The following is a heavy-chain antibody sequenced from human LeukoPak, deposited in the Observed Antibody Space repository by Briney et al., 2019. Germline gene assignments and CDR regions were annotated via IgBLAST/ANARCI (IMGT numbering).Heavy chain of an antibody. J-gene: IGHJ4*02. CDR3: ARVRGYGGYPFDY. CDR2: IYYSGST. D-gene: IGHD4-23*01. Sequence: SETLSLTCTVSGGSISSSGYYWGWIRQPPGKGLEWIGSIYYSGSTYYNPSLKSRVTISVDTSKNQFSLKLSSVTAADTAVYYCARVRGYGGYPFDYWGQGTLVTVSS. V-gene: IGHV4-39*01. CDR1: GGSISSSGYY.